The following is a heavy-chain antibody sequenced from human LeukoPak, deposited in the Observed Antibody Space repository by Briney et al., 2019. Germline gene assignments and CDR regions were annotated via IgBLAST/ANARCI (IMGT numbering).Heavy chain of an antibody. Sequence: GASVKVSCKASGYTFTSYGISWVRQAPGQGLEWMGWISAYNGNTNYAQKLQGRVTMTTDTSTSTAYMELRSLRSDDTAVYYCARGRHYYDSSGYFTPFDYGGQGTLVTVSS. CDR2: ISAYNGNT. J-gene: IGHJ4*02. D-gene: IGHD3-22*01. CDR1: GYTFTSYG. V-gene: IGHV1-18*01. CDR3: ARGRHYYDSSGYFTPFDY.